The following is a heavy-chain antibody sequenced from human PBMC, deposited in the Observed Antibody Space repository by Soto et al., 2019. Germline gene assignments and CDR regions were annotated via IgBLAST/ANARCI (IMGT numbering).Heavy chain of an antibody. D-gene: IGHD3-22*01. V-gene: IGHV1-18*01. Sequence: QVQLVQSGAEVKKPGASVKVSCKASGYTFTSYAISWVRQAPGQGLEWMGWISAYSGNTNFAQKLQGRVTMTTDTSTSTAYMELRSLRSDDTAVYFCARDDPYDSSGTYLDFWGQGTLVTVSS. J-gene: IGHJ4*02. CDR3: ARDDPYDSSGTYLDF. CDR2: ISAYSGNT. CDR1: GYTFTSYA.